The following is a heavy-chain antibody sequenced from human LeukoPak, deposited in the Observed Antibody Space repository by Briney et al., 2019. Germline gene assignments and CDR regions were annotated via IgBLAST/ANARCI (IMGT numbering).Heavy chain of an antibody. CDR3: ARSYNWNVIDE. D-gene: IGHD1-20*01. CDR2: IAYNVRT. V-gene: IGHV4-39*07. Sequence: KSSETLSLTCTVSGGSINSGVYFWGWIRQPPGKGLEWIGTIAYNVRTYYNSSLKSRVTISIDMYNIHFSLKLTAVTAANTAMYYCARSYNWNVIDECGQGSLVTVPS. J-gene: IGHJ4*02. CDR1: GGSINSGVYF.